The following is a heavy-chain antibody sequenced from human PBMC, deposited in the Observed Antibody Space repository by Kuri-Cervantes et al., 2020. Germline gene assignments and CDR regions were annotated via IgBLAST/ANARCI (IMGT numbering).Heavy chain of an antibody. J-gene: IGHJ6*02. CDR2: IYYSGST. D-gene: IGHD3-16*02. Sequence: GSLRLSCTVSGGSISSYYWSWIRQPPGKGLEWIGYIYYSGSTNYNPSLKSRVTISVDTSKNQFSLKLSSVTAADTAVYYCARVHYDYVWGSCRSAHLNYYYYYGMDVWGQGTTVTVSS. CDR3: ARVHYDYVWGSCRSAHLNYYYYYGMDV. CDR1: GGSISSYY. V-gene: IGHV4-59*01.